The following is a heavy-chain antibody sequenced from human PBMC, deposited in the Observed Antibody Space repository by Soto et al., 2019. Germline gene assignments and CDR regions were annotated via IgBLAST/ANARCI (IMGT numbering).Heavy chain of an antibody. J-gene: IGHJ4*02. CDR1: GFTFSSYS. Sequence: GGSLRLSCAASGFTFSSYSMNWVRQAPGKGLEWVSSISSSSSYIYYADSVKDRFTISRDNAKNSLYPQMNSLRAEDTAVYYCARSALVIYGDYTPFSYWGQGTLVTVSS. CDR2: ISSSSSYI. CDR3: ARSALVIYGDYTPFSY. V-gene: IGHV3-21*01. D-gene: IGHD4-17*01.